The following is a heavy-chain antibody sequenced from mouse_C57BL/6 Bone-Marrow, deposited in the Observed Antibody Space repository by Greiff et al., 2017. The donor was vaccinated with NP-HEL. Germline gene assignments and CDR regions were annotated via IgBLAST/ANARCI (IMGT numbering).Heavy chain of an antibody. Sequence: EVKLVESGGGLVKPGGSLKLSCAASGFTFSSYAMSWVRQTPEKRLEWVATISDGGSYTYYPDNVKGRFPISRDNAKNNLYLQMSHLKSEDTAMYYCASARNLLLRNYYAMDYWGQGTSVTVSS. J-gene: IGHJ4*01. D-gene: IGHD1-1*01. V-gene: IGHV5-4*03. CDR3: ASARNLLLRNYYAMDY. CDR1: GFTFSSYA. CDR2: ISDGGSYT.